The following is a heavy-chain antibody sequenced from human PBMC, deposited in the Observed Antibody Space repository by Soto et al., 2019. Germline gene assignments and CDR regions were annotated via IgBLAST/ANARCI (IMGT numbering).Heavy chain of an antibody. D-gene: IGHD3-10*01. V-gene: IGHV3-23*01. J-gene: IGHJ6*02. CDR2: LDGAGGST. CDR3: AAPRDEYGSGVSWFTYGMDT. CDR1: GFTFSDFA. Sequence: PVGSLRLSCLASGFTFSDFAMTWVRHVPGRGLEWVASLDGAGGSTYYAESVRGRFSISRDNSQNTLFLQMKRLTVDDTAIYYCAAPRDEYGSGVSWFTYGMDTWGQGTTVTVSS.